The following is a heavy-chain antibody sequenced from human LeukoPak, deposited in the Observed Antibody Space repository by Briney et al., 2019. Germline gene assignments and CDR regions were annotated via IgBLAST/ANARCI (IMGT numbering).Heavy chain of an antibody. J-gene: IGHJ4*02. D-gene: IGHD3-9*01. CDR3: AKVRGYFDWLQKAFDY. Sequence: GGSLRLSCAVSGITVSNCGMSWVRQAPGKGLERVAGISGGAGGTTYADSVKGRFTISRDNSKTTLYLQLNSPRAEDTAVYYCAKVRGYFDWLQKAFDYWGQGTLVTVSS. CDR1: GITVSNCG. CDR2: ISGGAGGT. V-gene: IGHV3-23*01.